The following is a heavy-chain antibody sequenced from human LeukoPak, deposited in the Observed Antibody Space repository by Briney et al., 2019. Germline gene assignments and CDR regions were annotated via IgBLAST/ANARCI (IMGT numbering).Heavy chain of an antibody. Sequence: SETLSLTCTVSRGSISGYSWSWIRQSPGGGLEWIGYIYYSGDTAYNPSFKSRVTISVDTSKNQFSLKLSSVTAADTAVYYCASLYSGSTSSFDYWGQGTLVTVSS. D-gene: IGHD1-26*01. V-gene: IGHV4-59*12. CDR2: IYYSGDT. CDR3: ASLYSGSTSSFDY. J-gene: IGHJ4*02. CDR1: RGSISGYS.